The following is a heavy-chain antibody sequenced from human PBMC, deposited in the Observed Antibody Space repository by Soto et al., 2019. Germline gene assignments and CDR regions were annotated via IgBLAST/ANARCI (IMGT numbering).Heavy chain of an antibody. CDR3: ASLGYSYGFYFDY. J-gene: IGHJ4*02. Sequence: GGSLRLSCAASGFTLGRYGMSWVRQAPGKGLEWVSAVSPNGQGIYYADSVRGRFTISRDNAKNSLYLQMNSLRAEDTAVYYCASLGYSYGFYFDYWGQGTLVTVS. V-gene: IGHV3-21*01. CDR1: GFTLGRYG. D-gene: IGHD5-18*01. CDR2: VSPNGQGI.